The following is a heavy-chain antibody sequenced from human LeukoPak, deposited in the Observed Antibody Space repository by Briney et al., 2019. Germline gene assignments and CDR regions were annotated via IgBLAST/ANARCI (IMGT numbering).Heavy chain of an antibody. Sequence: PGGTLRLSCVSSGYTFSNYWMKWVRQAPREELVWVASINEDGSGKFSVGSVKDRITISRDNTRNSLDLQINSLTVEDTAIYYCARDDGDVWGTGNTVTVSS. CDR2: INEDGSGK. CDR1: GYTFSNYW. CDR3: ARDDGDV. J-gene: IGHJ6*04. V-gene: IGHV3-7*01.